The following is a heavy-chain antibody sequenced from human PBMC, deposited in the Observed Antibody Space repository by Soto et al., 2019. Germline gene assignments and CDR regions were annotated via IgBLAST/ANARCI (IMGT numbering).Heavy chain of an antibody. CDR1: GYTFTGYY. V-gene: IGHV1-2*02. Sequence: WASVKVSCKASGYTFTGYYMHWVRQAPGQGLEWMGWINPNSGGTNYAQKFQGRVTMTRDTSISTAYMELSRLRSDDTAVYYCARGDRGVRGVIRGPFDIWGQGTMVTVSS. CDR2: INPNSGGT. D-gene: IGHD3-10*01. CDR3: ARGDRGVRGVIRGPFDI. J-gene: IGHJ3*02.